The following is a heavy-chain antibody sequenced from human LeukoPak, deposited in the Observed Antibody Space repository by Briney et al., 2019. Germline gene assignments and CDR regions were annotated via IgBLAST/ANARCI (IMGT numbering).Heavy chain of an antibody. D-gene: IGHD4-17*01. CDR1: GYTFTSYD. CDR3: ARGKTTSGFDY. J-gene: IGHJ4*02. V-gene: IGHV1-8*01. Sequence: GASVKVSCKASGYTFTSYDINWVRHATRQGLEWMAWMNTNSGNTGYAQKFQGSVTITRTTSISTAYMALSSLRSEDTAVYYCARGKTTSGFDYWGQGTLVTVSS. CDR2: MNTNSGNT.